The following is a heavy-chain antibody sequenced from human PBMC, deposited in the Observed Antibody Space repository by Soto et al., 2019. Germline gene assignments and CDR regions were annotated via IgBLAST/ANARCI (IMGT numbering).Heavy chain of an antibody. V-gene: IGHV3-23*01. CDR2: ISGSAGST. D-gene: IGHD3-9*01. CDR1: GFTFSSYA. Sequence: EVQLLESGGGLVQPGGSLRLSCAASGFTFSSYALSWVRQAPGKGLEWVSAISGSAGSTYYADSVKGRFTISRDNSQKTLYMQMNSLRAEDPAVYYCAKRPSTRDFGWLQGGGAYDVWGQGTMVTVSS. J-gene: IGHJ3*01. CDR3: AKRPSTRDFGWLQGGGAYDV.